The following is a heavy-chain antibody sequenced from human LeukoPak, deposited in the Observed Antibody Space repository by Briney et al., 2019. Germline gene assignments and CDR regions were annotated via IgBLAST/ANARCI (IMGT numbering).Heavy chain of an antibody. J-gene: IGHJ3*02. CDR2: IIPIFGTA. CDR3: ARQLRFLERSAFDI. D-gene: IGHD3-3*01. Sequence: SVKVSCKASGGTFSSYAISWVRQAPGQGLEWMGGIIPIFGTANYAQKFQGRVTITADESTSTAYMELSSLRSEDTAVYYCARQLRFLERSAFDIWGQGTMVTVSS. V-gene: IGHV1-69*13. CDR1: GGTFSSYA.